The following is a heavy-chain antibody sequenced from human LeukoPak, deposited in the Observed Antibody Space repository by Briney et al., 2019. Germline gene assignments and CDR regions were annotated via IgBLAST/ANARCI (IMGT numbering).Heavy chain of an antibody. V-gene: IGHV3-30*18. J-gene: IGHJ4*02. CDR2: ISFDGSNK. Sequence: PGGSLILSCAASGFTFSSYGMHWVHQAPGKGLEWVAVISFDGSNKYYTDSVKGRFTISRDNSKNTLYLQMNSLRAEDSAVYYCAKDRLGFRIDYYFDYWGQGTLVTVSS. D-gene: IGHD3-16*01. CDR3: AKDRLGFRIDYYFDY. CDR1: GFTFSSYG.